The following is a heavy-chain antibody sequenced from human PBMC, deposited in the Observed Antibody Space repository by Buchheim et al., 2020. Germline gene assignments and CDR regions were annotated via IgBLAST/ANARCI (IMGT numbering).Heavy chain of an antibody. D-gene: IGHD2-2*01. Sequence: EVQLVESGGGLVQPGGSLRLSCAASGFTFSTYWMHWVRQAPGKGLMWVSRINSDGSRTNYADSVKGRFTISRDNAKNTLYLQMNSLRAEDTAVYYCAKGGYCSSTSCRRRWFDPWGQGTL. CDR1: GFTFSTYW. V-gene: IGHV3-74*01. CDR3: AKGGYCSSTSCRRRWFDP. CDR2: INSDGSRT. J-gene: IGHJ5*02.